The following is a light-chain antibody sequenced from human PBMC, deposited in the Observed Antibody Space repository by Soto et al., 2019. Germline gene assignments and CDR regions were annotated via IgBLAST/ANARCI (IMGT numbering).Light chain of an antibody. J-gene: IGKJ1*01. CDR1: QSISNY. Sequence: DIQMTQSPSSLSASVGDRVTITCRASQSISNYLNWYRQKPGKAPKVLIYAASSLQSGVPSRFRGSGSGTDFTLTISTLQPEDFATYYCQQTYSTPWTFGQGTKVEMK. CDR2: AAS. V-gene: IGKV1-39*01. CDR3: QQTYSTPWT.